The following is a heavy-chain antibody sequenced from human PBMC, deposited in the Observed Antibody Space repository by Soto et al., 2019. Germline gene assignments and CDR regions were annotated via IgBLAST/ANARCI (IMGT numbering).Heavy chain of an antibody. D-gene: IGHD3-3*01. CDR2: IYYSGSP. Sequence: QLQLQESGPGLVKPSETLSLTCTVSGGSIRSSSSYWDWIRQPPGKGLEWIGRIYYSGSPYYNPSLRSRVIISMDKSKNQFSLNVSSVTAADTAVYYCARRRGVVQDGMDVWGQWTTVIVSS. V-gene: IGHV4-39*01. J-gene: IGHJ6*02. CDR1: GGSIRSSSSY. CDR3: ARRRGVVQDGMDV.